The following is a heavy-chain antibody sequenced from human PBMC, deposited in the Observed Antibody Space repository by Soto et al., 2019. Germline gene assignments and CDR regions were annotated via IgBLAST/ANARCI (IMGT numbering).Heavy chain of an antibody. Sequence: QVQLVQSGAEVKKPGSSAKVSCKASGGTFSSYAISWVRQAPGQGLEWMGGIIPIFGTANYAQKFQGRVTITADESTSTAYMELSSLRSEDTAVYYCARSVVVVAAIYYYYYYGMDVWGQGTTVTVSS. CDR3: ARSVVVVAAIYYYYYYGMDV. J-gene: IGHJ6*02. CDR1: GGTFSSYA. V-gene: IGHV1-69*01. CDR2: IIPIFGTA. D-gene: IGHD2-15*01.